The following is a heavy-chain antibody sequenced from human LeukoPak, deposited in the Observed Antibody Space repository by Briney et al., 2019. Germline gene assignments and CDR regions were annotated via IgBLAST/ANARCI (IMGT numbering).Heavy chain of an antibody. V-gene: IGHV1-24*01. Sequence: ASVKVSCKVSGYTLTELYMHWVRQAPGKGLEWMGGFDPEDGETIYAQKFQGRVTMTEDTSTDTAYMELSSLRSEDTAVYYCATDSSFSTGKSRYYYYYYMDVWGKGTTVTVSS. CDR2: FDPEDGET. D-gene: IGHD3-10*01. J-gene: IGHJ6*03. CDR3: ATDSSFSTGKSRYYYYYYMDV. CDR1: GYTLTELY.